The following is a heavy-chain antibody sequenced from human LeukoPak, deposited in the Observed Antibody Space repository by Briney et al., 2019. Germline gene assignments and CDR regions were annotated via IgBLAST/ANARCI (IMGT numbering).Heavy chain of an antibody. J-gene: IGHJ4*02. D-gene: IGHD1-26*01. V-gene: IGHV3-7*01. CDR3: ARDKIVGATYFDY. Sequence: GGSLRLSCVAPGFTFSTYWMSWVRQAPGKGLEWVANIKQDGSKNYYVESVKGRFTISRDNAKNSLYLQMNSLRVEDTAVYYCARDKIVGATYFDYWGQGTLVTVSS. CDR2: IKQDGSKN. CDR1: GFTFSTYW.